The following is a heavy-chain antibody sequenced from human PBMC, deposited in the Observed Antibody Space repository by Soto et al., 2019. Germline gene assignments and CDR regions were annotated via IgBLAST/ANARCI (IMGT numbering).Heavy chain of an antibody. CDR1: GYSVSSGDFY. D-gene: IGHD6-19*01. J-gene: IGHJ4*02. V-gene: IGHV4-31*03. CDR3: ATGQVAGPQADAAYLEY. Sequence: KPSETLSLTCSVSGYSVSSGDFYWSWIRQHPWKGLEWLGFIDPTGGDHYNPSLKSRLNILIDTSNNQFSLRLNSVTAADTAVYYCATGQVAGPQADAAYLEYWGLGXLVTVYS. CDR2: IDPTGGD.